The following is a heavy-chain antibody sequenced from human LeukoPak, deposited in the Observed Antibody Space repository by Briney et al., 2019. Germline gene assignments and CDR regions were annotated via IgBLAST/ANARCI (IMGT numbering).Heavy chain of an antibody. CDR3: ARDSRYCSGGSCYSFDY. CDR2: INPNSGGT. CDR1: GYTFTGYY. V-gene: IGHV1-2*02. Sequence: ASVKVSCKASGYTFTGYYIHWVRQAPGQGLEWMGWINPNSGGTNYAQKFQGRVTMTRDTSISTAYMELSRLRSDDTAVYYCARDSRYCSGGSCYSFDYWGQGTLVTVSS. D-gene: IGHD2-15*01. J-gene: IGHJ4*02.